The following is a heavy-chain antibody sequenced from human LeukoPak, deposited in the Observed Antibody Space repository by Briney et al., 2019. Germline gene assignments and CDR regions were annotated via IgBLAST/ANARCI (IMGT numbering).Heavy chain of an antibody. J-gene: IGHJ4*02. CDR2: TNAGNGNT. CDR3: ARGSPAARLYYFDY. CDR1: GYTFTSYA. D-gene: IGHD6-13*01. Sequence: ASVTVSCKASGYTFTSYAMHWVRQAPGQRLEWMGWTNAGNGNTKYSQKFQGRVTITRDTSASTAYMELSSLRSEDTAVYYCARGSPAARLYYFDYWGQGTLVTVSS. V-gene: IGHV1-3*01.